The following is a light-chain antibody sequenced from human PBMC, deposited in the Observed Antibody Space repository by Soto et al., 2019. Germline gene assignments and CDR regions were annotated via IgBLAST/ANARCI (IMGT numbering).Light chain of an antibody. CDR1: SSDVGAYNY. CDR2: DVS. Sequence: QSALTQPASVSGSPRQSITISCTGISSDVGAYNYVSWYQQFPDKAPKFIIYDVSDRPSGVSNRFSGSKSGNTASLTISGLQAEDEADYYCSSYTGSSTIFGGGTKVTVL. CDR3: SSYTGSSTI. J-gene: IGLJ2*01. V-gene: IGLV2-14*01.